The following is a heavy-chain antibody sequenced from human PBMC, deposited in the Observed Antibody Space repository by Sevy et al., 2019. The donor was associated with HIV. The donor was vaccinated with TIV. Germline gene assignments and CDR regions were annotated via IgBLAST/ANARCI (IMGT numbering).Heavy chain of an antibody. D-gene: IGHD4-17*01. CDR2: ISFDGTNK. V-gene: IGHV3-30-3*01. CDR3: ARGNSPSVTTAPLYYYGLDV. Sequence: GGSLRLSCAASGFIFRNYAVHWVRQAPGKGLEWLAIISFDGTNKYYADSVKGRFTVSRDNAKNTLYLQMNSLRTEDTAIYYCARGNSPSVTTAPLYYYGLDVWGQGTTVTVSS. J-gene: IGHJ6*02. CDR1: GFIFRNYA.